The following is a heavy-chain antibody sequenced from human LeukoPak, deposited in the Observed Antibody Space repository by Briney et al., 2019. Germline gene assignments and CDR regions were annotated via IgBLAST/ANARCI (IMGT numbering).Heavy chain of an antibody. Sequence: PSETLSLTCAVYGGSFSGYYWSWIRQPPGKGLEWVGEINHSGSTNYNPSLKSRVTISVDTSKNQFSLKLSSVTAADTAVYYCARERDYSNAYVMDVWGQGTTVTVSS. J-gene: IGHJ6*02. CDR2: INHSGST. D-gene: IGHD4-11*01. CDR3: ARERDYSNAYVMDV. V-gene: IGHV4-34*01. CDR1: GGSFSGYY.